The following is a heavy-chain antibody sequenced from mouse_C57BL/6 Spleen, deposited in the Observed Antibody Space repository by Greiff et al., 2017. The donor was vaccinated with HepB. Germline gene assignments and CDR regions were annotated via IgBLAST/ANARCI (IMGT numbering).Heavy chain of an antibody. J-gene: IGHJ3*01. CDR1: GFTFSSYD. V-gene: IGHV5-9-1*02. CDR3: TRGDYYCSSAWFAY. CDR2: LSSGGDYI. D-gene: IGHD1-1*01. Sequence: EVQGVESGEGLVKPGGSLKLSCAASGFTFSSYDMSWVRQTTEKRLEWVAYLSSGGDYIYYADTVKGRVTISRDIASNTLYLQMSTLNSEGTAMYYCTRGDYYCSSAWFAYWGQVTLVTVSA.